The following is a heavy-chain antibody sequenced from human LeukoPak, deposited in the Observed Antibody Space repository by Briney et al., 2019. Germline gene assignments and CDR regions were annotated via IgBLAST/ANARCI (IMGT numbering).Heavy chain of an antibody. V-gene: IGHV3-21*01. CDR3: ARDGDGDYVSDY. Sequence: GGSLRLSCAASGFTFSSYSMNWVRQAPGKGLEWVSSISSSSSYIYYADSVKGRFTISRDNAKNSLYLQMNSLRAEDTAVYYCARDGDGDYVSDYWGQGTLVTGSS. CDR2: ISSSSSYI. CDR1: GFTFSSYS. J-gene: IGHJ4*02. D-gene: IGHD4-17*01.